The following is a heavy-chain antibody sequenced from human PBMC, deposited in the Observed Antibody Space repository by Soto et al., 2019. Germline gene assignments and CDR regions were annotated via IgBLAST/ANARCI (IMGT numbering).Heavy chain of an antibody. CDR1: GYTFTSYA. CDR3: ARDFMSGGGDCYSLYFQH. J-gene: IGHJ1*01. D-gene: IGHD2-21*02. V-gene: IGHV1-3*05. CDR2: INAGNGNT. Sequence: HVQLVQSGAEEKKPGASVKVSCKASGYTFTSYAMHWVRQAPGQRLEWMGWINAGNGNTKYSQKFQGRVTITRDTSASTAYMELSSLRSEDTAVYYCARDFMSGGGDCYSLYFQHWGQGTLVTVSS.